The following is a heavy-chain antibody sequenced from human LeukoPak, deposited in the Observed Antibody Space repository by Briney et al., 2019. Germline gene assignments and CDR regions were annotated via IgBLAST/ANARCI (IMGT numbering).Heavy chain of an antibody. D-gene: IGHD3-22*01. CDR1: GYTFTGYY. CDR3: ARGRYYYDSSGYDY. CDR2: INPNSGGT. J-gene: IGHJ4*02. V-gene: IGHV1-2*04. Sequence: GASVKVSCKASGYTFTGYYMHWVRQAPGQGPEWMGWINPNSGGTNYAQKFQGWVTMTRDTSISTAYMELSRLRSDDTAVYYCARGRYYYDSSGYDYWGQGTLVTVSS.